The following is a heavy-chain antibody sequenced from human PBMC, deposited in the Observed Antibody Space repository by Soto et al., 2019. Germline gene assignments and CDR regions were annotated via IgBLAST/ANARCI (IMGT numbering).Heavy chain of an antibody. CDR2: IIPIFGTA. CDR1: GGTFSSYA. Sequence: ASVKVSCKASGGTFSSYAISWVRQAPGQGLEWMGGIIPIFGTANYAQKFQGRVTITADKSTSTAYMELSSLRSEDTAVYYCASQYCSGGSCYLILDAFDIWGQGTMVTVSS. J-gene: IGHJ3*02. D-gene: IGHD2-15*01. CDR3: ASQYCSGGSCYLILDAFDI. V-gene: IGHV1-69*06.